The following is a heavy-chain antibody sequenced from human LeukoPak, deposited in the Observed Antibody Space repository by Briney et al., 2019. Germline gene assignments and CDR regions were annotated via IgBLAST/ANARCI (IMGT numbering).Heavy chain of an antibody. V-gene: IGHV3-53*01. CDR3: ARAGVGATHGPFDY. CDR2: IYSGGST. CDR1: GFTVSSNY. Sequence: GGSLRLSCAASGFTVSSNYMSWVRQAPGKGLEWVSVIYSGGSTYYADSVKGRFTISRDNAKNSLYLQMNSLRAEDTAVYYCARAGVGATHGPFDYWGQGTLVTVSS. J-gene: IGHJ4*02. D-gene: IGHD1-26*01.